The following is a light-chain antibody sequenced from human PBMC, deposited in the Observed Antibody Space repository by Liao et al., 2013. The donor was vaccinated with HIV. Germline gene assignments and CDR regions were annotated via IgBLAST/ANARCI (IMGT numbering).Light chain of an antibody. CDR1: KLGDKY. CDR2: QDN. CDR3: QTWDVNAAYV. V-gene: IGLV3-1*01. Sequence: SYELTQPPSVSVSPGQTASITCSGDKLGDKYASWYHQKPGQSPVLVIYQDNKRPSGIPERFSGSKSGITATLTITGTQAMDEADYYCQTWDVNAAYVFATGTKVTVL. J-gene: IGLJ1*01.